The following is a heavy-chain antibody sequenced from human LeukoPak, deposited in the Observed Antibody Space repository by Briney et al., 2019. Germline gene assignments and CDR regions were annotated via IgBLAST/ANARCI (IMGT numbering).Heavy chain of an antibody. V-gene: IGHV1-18*01. D-gene: IGHD3-3*01. CDR3: ASSRGGYDFWSGYYTGGYYFDY. Sequence: ASVKVSCKASGYTFTSYGISWARQAPGQGLEWMGWISAYNGNTNYAQKLQGRVTMTTDTSTSTAYMELRSLRSDDTAVYYCASSRGGYDFWSGYYTGGYYFDYWGQGTLVTVSS. CDR1: GYTFTSYG. CDR2: ISAYNGNT. J-gene: IGHJ4*02.